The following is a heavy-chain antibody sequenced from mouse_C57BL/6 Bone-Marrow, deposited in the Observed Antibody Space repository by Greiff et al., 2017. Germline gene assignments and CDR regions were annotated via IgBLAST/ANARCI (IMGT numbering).Heavy chain of an antibody. D-gene: IGHD2-3*01. V-gene: IGHV2-5*01. CDR3: AKGRWLLPYYYAMDY. CDR2: IWRGGST. Sequence: QVQLQQSGPGLVQPSQSLSITCTVSGFSLTSYGVHWVRQSPGKGLEWLGVIWRGGSTDYNAAFMSSLSITQDNSKSQVIFKMNSLQADDTAIYYCAKGRWLLPYYYAMDYWGQGTSVTVSS. J-gene: IGHJ4*01. CDR1: GFSLTSYG.